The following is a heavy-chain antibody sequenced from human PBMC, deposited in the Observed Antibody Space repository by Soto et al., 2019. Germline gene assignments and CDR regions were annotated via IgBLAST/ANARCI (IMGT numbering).Heavy chain of an antibody. CDR2: ISWNGDST. V-gene: IGHV3-20*04. Sequence: GGSLKLSCAASGFTFDDYGISWGPPISGKGLEWVSGISWNGDSTHYAVSVKGRFTISRDNVKNSLYLQMNSLRAEDTAFYFCARDGLLWFGESTYYYAMDVWGQGTTVTVSS. CDR3: ARDGLLWFGESTYYYAMDV. J-gene: IGHJ6*02. D-gene: IGHD3-10*01. CDR1: GFTFDDYG.